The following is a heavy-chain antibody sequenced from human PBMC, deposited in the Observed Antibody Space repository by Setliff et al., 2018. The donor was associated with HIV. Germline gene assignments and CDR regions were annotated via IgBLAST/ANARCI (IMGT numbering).Heavy chain of an antibody. J-gene: IGHJ4*02. V-gene: IGHV4-38-2*02. Sequence: SETLSLTCAVSGYSISSGYYWGWIRQPPGKGLEWVGSIYHSGTTYYNPSLKSRVTISVDTSKNQFSLKLSSVTAADTAVYYCAGDVLDLVISVYGFWGQGIPVTVS. D-gene: IGHD3-22*01. CDR1: GYSISSGYY. CDR3: AGDVLDLVISVYGF. CDR2: IYHSGTT.